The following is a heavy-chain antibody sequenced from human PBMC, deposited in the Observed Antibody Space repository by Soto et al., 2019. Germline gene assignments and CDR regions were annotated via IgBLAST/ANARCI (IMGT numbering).Heavy chain of an antibody. CDR3: VRGYVSSWHQIDH. V-gene: IGHV3-64*07. CDR2: ISTNGGST. J-gene: IGHJ4*02. D-gene: IGHD6-13*01. CDR1: GFTFSSYA. Sequence: EVQLVESGGGLVQPGGSLRLSCVASGFTFSSYAMHWVRQAPGKGLEYVSTISTNGGSTYYADSVKGRFTISRDNSKNTLYLQMGSLRAEDMAVYYCVRGYVSSWHQIDHWGQGTLVTVSS.